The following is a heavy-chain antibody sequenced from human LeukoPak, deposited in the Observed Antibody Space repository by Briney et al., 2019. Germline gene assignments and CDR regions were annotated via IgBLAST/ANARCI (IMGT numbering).Heavy chain of an antibody. V-gene: IGHV3-7*01. CDR1: GFTFSSYA. CDR2: IKQDGSEK. J-gene: IGHJ4*02. D-gene: IGHD6-13*01. Sequence: GGSLRLSCAASGFTFSSYAMSWVRQAPGKGLEWVANIKQDGSEKYYVDSVKGRFTISRDNAKNSLYLQMNSLRAEDTAVYYCASAIAAAGADYWGQGTLVTVSS. CDR3: ASAIAAAGADY.